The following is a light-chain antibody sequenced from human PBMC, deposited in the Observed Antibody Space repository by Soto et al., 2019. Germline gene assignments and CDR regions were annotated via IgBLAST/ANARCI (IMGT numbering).Light chain of an antibody. CDR1: SSDVGAYNY. Sequence: QSALTQPPSASGSPGQSVTISCTGTSSDVGAYNYVSWYQQHPGKAPRLIIYEVTKRPSGVPDRFSGSKSGNTASLTVSGLQAEDEADYYCDSYAGTSNPVIFGGGTKVTVL. J-gene: IGLJ2*01. V-gene: IGLV2-8*01. CDR3: DSYAGTSNPVI. CDR2: EVT.